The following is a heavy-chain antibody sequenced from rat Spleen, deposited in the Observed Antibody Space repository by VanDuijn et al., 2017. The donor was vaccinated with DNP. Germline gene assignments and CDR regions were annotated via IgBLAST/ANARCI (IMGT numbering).Heavy chain of an antibody. Sequence: EVQLVESGGGLVQSGRSLKVSCAASGFTFSDYNMAWVRQAPKKSLEWVATITYDGSKTYYRDSVKGRFTVSRDNAKSTLYLQMDSLRSEDTATYYCARYYGYNYAMDAWGQGTSVTVSS. V-gene: IGHV5S10*01. CDR1: GFTFSDYN. J-gene: IGHJ4*01. D-gene: IGHD1-9*01. CDR3: ARYYGYNYAMDA. CDR2: ITYDGSKT.